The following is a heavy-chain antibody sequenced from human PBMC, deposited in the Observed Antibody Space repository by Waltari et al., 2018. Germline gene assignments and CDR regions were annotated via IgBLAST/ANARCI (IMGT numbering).Heavy chain of an antibody. D-gene: IGHD3-22*01. V-gene: IGHV4-38-2*02. CDR2: IYHSGST. Sequence: QVQLQESGPGLVKPSETLSLTCAVSGYSISSGYYWGWIRQPPGKGLEWIGSIYHSGSTYYNPSLKSRVTISVDTSKNQFSLKLSSVTAADTAVYYCARDQLYYDSSGYLGAFDIWGQGTMVTVSS. CDR3: ARDQLYYDSSGYLGAFDI. J-gene: IGHJ3*02. CDR1: GYSISSGYY.